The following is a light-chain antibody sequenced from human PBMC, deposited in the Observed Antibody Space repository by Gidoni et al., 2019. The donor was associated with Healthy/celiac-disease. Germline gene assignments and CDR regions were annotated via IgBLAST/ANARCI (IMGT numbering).Light chain of an antibody. CDR3: QQRSNGPIFT. CDR1: QSVSSS. J-gene: IGKJ3*01. V-gene: IGKV3-11*01. CDR2: DAS. Sequence: IVFSLSPAPLSLSPGERATLSCRASQSVSSSLAWYQQKPGQAPRLRIYDASNRATGIPARFSGSGSGTDFTLTISSLEPEDCAVDDCQQRSNGPIFTFXPXTKVXIK.